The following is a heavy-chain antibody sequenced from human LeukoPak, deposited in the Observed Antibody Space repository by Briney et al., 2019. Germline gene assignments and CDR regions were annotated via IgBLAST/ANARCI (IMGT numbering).Heavy chain of an antibody. CDR1: GFTFSTYW. V-gene: IGHV3-7*05. CDR3: ISGSYFDN. CDR2: IKPDGSEK. J-gene: IGHJ4*02. Sequence: GESLKTSCAASGFTFSTYWMSWVRQAPGKGLECVANIKPDGSEKYYVDSVKGRFTISRDNAKNSLYLQMNSLRAEDTAVYYCISGSYFDNWGQGTLVTVSS. D-gene: IGHD2-15*01.